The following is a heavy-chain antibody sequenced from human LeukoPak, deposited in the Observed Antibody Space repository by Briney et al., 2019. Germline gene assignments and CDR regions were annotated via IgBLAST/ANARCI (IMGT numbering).Heavy chain of an antibody. J-gene: IGHJ4*02. CDR3: ARWGKYYYDSSGYYY. D-gene: IGHD3-22*01. CDR1: GYTFSGNY. Sequence: ASVKVSCKASGYTFSGNYIHWVRQAPGQGLEWMGWINPNSGGTNYAQRFQGRVTVTRDTSISTVYMELSRLRSDDTAVYYCARWGKYYYDSSGYYYWGQGTLVSVSS. CDR2: INPNSGGT. V-gene: IGHV1-2*02.